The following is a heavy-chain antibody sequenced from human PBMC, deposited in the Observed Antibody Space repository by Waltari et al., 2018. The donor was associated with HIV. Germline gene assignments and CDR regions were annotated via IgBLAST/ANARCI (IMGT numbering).Heavy chain of an antibody. Sequence: VQLVASGGGVVQPGKSLRLSCAALGFTFSSFALHWVRQAPGKGLEWVAVIWHDANNQYYADSVQGRFTISRDNSKNTLYLQMNSLRAEDTALYYCARDSPAFSRGTEELDYWGQGTLVTVSS. J-gene: IGHJ4*02. D-gene: IGHD2-2*01. CDR1: GFTFSSFA. CDR2: IWHDANNQ. CDR3: ARDSPAFSRGTEELDY. V-gene: IGHV3-33*01.